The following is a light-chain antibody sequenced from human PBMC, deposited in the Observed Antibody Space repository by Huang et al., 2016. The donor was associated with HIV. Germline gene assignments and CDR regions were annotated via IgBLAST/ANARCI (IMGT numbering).Light chain of an antibody. V-gene: IGKV1-39*01. J-gene: IGKJ2*01. CDR3: QHSYVSLGYT. Sequence: DIQMTQSPSSLSASVGDRVTLTCRTSQDIGSQLNWYQQRPGRAPKLLIYLSSTLQSGAPSRFSGGGSGTDFTLTISNLQPEDFATYYCQHSYVSLGYTFGQGTKLEI. CDR1: QDIGSQ. CDR2: LSS.